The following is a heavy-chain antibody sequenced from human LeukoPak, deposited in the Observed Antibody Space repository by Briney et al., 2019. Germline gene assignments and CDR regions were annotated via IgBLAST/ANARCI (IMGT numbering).Heavy chain of an antibody. CDR3: SRHVNPFDY. CDR2: IFYTGNT. Sequence: SETLSLTCSVSGGSISSRNHYWGWIRQPPGKGLEWIGSIFYTGNTYYNPSLRSRVTMSVDTSKNHFSLNLSSVTAADMAVYYCSRHVNPFDYWGQGALVTVSS. CDR1: GGSISSRNHY. J-gene: IGHJ4*02. V-gene: IGHV4-39*01.